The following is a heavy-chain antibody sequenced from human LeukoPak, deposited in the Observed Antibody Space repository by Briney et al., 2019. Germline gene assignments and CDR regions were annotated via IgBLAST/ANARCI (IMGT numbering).Heavy chain of an antibody. D-gene: IGHD3-3*01. CDR2: INPSGGST. Sequence: ASVKASCKASGYTFTSYYMHWVRQAPGQGLEWMGIINPSGGSTSYAQKFQGRVTMTRDTSTSTVYMELSSLRSEDTAVYYCAREGTYYGPKGWFDPWGQGTLVTVSS. J-gene: IGHJ5*02. V-gene: IGHV1-46*01. CDR3: AREGTYYGPKGWFDP. CDR1: GYTFTSYY.